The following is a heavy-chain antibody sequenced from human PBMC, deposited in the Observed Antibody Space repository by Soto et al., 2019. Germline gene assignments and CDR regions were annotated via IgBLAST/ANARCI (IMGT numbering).Heavy chain of an antibody. CDR3: TTVRIVGAKRSDY. V-gene: IGHV3-15*05. Sequence: EVQLVESGGGLVKPGGSLRLSCAASGFTFSNAWMSWVRQAPGKGLEWVGRIKSKTDGGTTDYTAPVKGRFTISRDDSKNTLYLQMNSLKTEDTAVYYCTTVRIVGAKRSDYWGQGPLVTVSS. J-gene: IGHJ4*02. CDR1: GFTFSNAW. CDR2: IKSKTDGGTT. D-gene: IGHD1-26*01.